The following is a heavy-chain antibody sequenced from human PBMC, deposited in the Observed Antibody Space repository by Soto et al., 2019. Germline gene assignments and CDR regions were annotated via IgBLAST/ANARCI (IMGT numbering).Heavy chain of an antibody. CDR3: ARVIDYVFWSGYRKYYYYMDV. J-gene: IGHJ6*03. CDR2: MNPNSGNT. CDR1: GYTFTSYD. Sequence: ASVKVSCKASGYTFTSYDINWVRQATGQGLEWMGWMNPNSGNTGYAQKFQGRVTMTRNTSISTAYMELSSLRSEDTAVYYCARVIDYVFWSGYRKYYYYMDVWGKGTTVTVSS. D-gene: IGHD3-3*01. V-gene: IGHV1-8*01.